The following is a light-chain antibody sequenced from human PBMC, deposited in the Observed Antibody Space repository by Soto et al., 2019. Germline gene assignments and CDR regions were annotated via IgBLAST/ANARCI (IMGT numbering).Light chain of an antibody. CDR2: VES. CDR3: QHYGSSPEWT. J-gene: IGKJ1*01. CDR1: QSVRSSY. Sequence: VLTQSPATVSLSPGERATLSCRASQSVRSSYLAWYQQKPGQAPRLLIYVESSRATGIPDRFSGSGSGTDFTLTISRLEPEDFAVYYCQHYGSSPEWTFGQGTKVEIK. V-gene: IGKV3-20*01.